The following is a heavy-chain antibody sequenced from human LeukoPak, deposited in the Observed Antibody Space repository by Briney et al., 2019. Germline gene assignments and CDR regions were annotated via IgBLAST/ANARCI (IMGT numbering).Heavy chain of an antibody. V-gene: IGHV3-21*01. D-gene: IGHD2-21*01. CDR3: ARDPIAGAFDI. Sequence: GGSLRLSCAASGFTFSSYSMNWVRQAPGKGLEWVSSISSSSSYIYHADSVKGRFTISRDNAKNSLYLQMNSLRAEDTAVYYCARDPIAGAFDIWGQGTMVTVSS. CDR2: ISSSSSYI. CDR1: GFTFSSYS. J-gene: IGHJ3*02.